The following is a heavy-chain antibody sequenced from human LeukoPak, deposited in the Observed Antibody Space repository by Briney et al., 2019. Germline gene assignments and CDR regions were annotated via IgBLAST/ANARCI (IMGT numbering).Heavy chain of an antibody. CDR2: INHSGST. CDR3: ARGGPIVVVPADNWFDP. V-gene: IGHV4-34*01. Sequence: PSETLSLTCAVYGGSFSGYYWSWIRQPPGKGLEWTGEINHSGSTNYNPSLKSRVTISVDTSKNQFSLKLSSVTAADTAVYYCARGGPIVVVPADNWFDPWGQGTLVTVSS. CDR1: GGSFSGYY. J-gene: IGHJ5*02. D-gene: IGHD2-2*01.